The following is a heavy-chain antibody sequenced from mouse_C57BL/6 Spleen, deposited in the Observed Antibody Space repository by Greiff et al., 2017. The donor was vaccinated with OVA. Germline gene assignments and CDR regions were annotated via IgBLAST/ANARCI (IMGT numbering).Heavy chain of an antibody. V-gene: IGHV1-22*01. CDR2: INPNNGGT. CDR3: ARERRAWFAY. CDR1: GYTFTDYN. Sequence: VQLKQSGPELVKPGASVKMSCKASGYTFTDYNMHWVKQSHGKSLEWIGYINPNNGGTSYNQKFKGKATLTVNKSSSTAYMELRSLTSEDSSVYYCARERRAWFAYWGQGTLVTVSA. J-gene: IGHJ3*01.